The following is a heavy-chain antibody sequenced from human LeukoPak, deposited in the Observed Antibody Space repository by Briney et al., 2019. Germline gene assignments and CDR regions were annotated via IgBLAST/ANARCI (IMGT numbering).Heavy chain of an antibody. CDR1: LGFVSRSHW. CDR2: IYYNGTT. D-gene: IGHD2-15*01. CDR3: ARAFLVGYSPKHYFFDY. Sequence: SETLSLTRAFSLGFVSRSHWWGWVRQPPGKGLECIGEIYYNGTTNYNSSLKSRVTISVDKSKNHFSLNLNFVTAAETAGYYCARAFLVGYSPKHYFFDYWGQGILVTVSS. J-gene: IGHJ4*02. V-gene: IGHV4-4*02.